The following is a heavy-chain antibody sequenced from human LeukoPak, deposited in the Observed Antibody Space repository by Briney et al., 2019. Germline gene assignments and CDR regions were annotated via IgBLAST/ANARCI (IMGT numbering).Heavy chain of an antibody. CDR1: GGSVSSGSYY. CDR3: ARDVLR. CDR2: IYKTGST. J-gene: IGHJ4*02. Sequence: SETLSLTCTVSGGSVSSGSYYWSWIRQRPGKGLEWIGYIYKTGSTYYNPSLKSRVTMSVDTSRNQFSLKLNSVTAADTAVYYCARDVLRWGQGTLVTVSS. V-gene: IGHV4-31*03.